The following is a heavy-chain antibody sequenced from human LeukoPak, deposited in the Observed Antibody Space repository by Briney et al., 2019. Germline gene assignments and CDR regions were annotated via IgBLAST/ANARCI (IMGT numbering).Heavy chain of an antibody. J-gene: IGHJ4*02. V-gene: IGHV1-2*02. CDR3: AKTCGGDCYILDS. CDR2: INPNTGDT. D-gene: IGHD2-21*02. CDR1: GYTFSAYY. Sequence: GASVKVSCKASGYTFSAYYMYWVREAPGQGLEWMGWINPNTGDTKYAQNFQGRVTMTRDTSISTVYMEVSRLRSDDTAVYYCAKTCGGDCYILDSWGQGTLVTVSS.